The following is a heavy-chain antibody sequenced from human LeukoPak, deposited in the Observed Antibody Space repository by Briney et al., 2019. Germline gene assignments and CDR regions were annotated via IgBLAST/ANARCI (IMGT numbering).Heavy chain of an antibody. CDR2: IYYSGSP. J-gene: IGHJ4*02. Sequence: SETLSLTCTVSGGSISSSSYYWGWIRQPPGKGLEWIRSIYYSGSPYYNPSLKSRLTISVDTSKNQFSLELSSVTAADTAVYYCARSRDGYNIDQWGQGTLVTVSS. V-gene: IGHV4-39*01. CDR1: GGSISSSSYY. D-gene: IGHD5-24*01. CDR3: ARSRDGYNIDQ.